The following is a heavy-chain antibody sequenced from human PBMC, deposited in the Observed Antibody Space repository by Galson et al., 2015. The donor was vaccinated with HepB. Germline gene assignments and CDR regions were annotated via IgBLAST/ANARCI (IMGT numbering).Heavy chain of an antibody. CDR2: IYYSGST. Sequence: LSLTCTVSGGSMSSYYWSWIRQPPGKGLEWIGYIYYSGSTNYNPSLKSRVTISVDTSKNQFSLKLSYVTAADTAVYYCARGGSSSWYFDYWGQGTLVTVSS. V-gene: IGHV4-59*08. CDR3: ARGGSSSWYFDY. D-gene: IGHD6-13*01. CDR1: GGSMSSYY. J-gene: IGHJ4*02.